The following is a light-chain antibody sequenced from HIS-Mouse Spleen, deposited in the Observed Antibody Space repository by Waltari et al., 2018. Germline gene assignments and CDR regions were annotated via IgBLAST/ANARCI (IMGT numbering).Light chain of an antibody. V-gene: IGLV3-10*01. Sequence: SYELTQPPSVSVSPGQTARITCYGDASTKKYAYWYQQKSGQAPVLVIYEDSKRPSGIPGRFSGSSSGTMATLTISGAQVEDEADYYCYSTDSSGNHRVFGGGTKLTVL. CDR2: EDS. J-gene: IGLJ2*01. CDR1: ASTKKY. CDR3: YSTDSSGNHRV.